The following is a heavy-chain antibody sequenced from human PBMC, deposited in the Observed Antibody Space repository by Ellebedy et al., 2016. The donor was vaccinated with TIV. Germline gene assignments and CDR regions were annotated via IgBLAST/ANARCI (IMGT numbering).Heavy chain of an antibody. D-gene: IGHD3-3*01. CDR3: AREFRYDFWRGSLDH. Sequence: GSLRLXXTVSLGSISSHYWTWIRQPPGKGLEWIGNIYYTGSTSYSPSLTGRVTISIDTPENQFSLKVTSVTAADTAVYYCAREFRYDFWRGSLDHWGQGTTVIVSS. J-gene: IGHJ4*02. V-gene: IGHV4-59*11. CDR1: LGSISSHY. CDR2: IYYTGST.